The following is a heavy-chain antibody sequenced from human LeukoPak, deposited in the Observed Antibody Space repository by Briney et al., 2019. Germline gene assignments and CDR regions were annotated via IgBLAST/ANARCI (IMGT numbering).Heavy chain of an antibody. V-gene: IGHV3-74*01. CDR3: ARGGPNHGFDF. CDR2: IDNDGSDT. CDR1: GFTLSSYW. J-gene: IGHJ3*01. Sequence: PGGSLRLSCAASGFTLSSYWIHWVRQAPGKGLVWVSRIDNDGSDTIYADSVKGRFTISRDNAKNTLYLEMNSLRAEDTAVYFCARGGPNHGFDFWGQGTMVTVSS. D-gene: IGHD4/OR15-4a*01.